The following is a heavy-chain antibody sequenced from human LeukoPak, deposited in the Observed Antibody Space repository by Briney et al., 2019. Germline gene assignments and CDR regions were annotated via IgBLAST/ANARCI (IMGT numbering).Heavy chain of an antibody. D-gene: IGHD3-10*02. V-gene: IGHV4-59*01. J-gene: IGHJ5*02. CDR2: IYYSGST. CDR1: GVTISNYY. CDR3: ARVVFATFDP. Sequence: SKSLSLSCTASGVTISNYYWSWIRQPPGKGLEWIEYIYYSGSTNYNPSLKSRVTISVDTSKNQFSLKLSSVTAADTAVYYCARVVFATFDPWGQGTLVTVSS.